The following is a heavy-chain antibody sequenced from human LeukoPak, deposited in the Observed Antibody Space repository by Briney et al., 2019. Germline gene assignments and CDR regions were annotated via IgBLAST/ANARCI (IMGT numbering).Heavy chain of an antibody. CDR3: ARALPTYYYDSSGALDY. CDR1: GYSISSGYY. D-gene: IGHD3-22*01. V-gene: IGHV4-38-2*02. Sequence: PSETLSLTCTVSGYSISSGYYWGWIRQPPGKGLEWIGSIYHSGSTYYNPSLKSRVTISVDTSKNQFSLKLSSVTAAGTAVYYCARALPTYYYDSSGALDYWGQGTLVTVSS. J-gene: IGHJ4*02. CDR2: IYHSGST.